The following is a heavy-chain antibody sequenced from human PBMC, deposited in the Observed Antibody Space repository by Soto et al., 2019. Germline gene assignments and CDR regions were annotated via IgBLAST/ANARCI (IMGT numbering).Heavy chain of an antibody. CDR1: GYTFTGYY. V-gene: IGHV1-2*02. Sequence: ASVKVSCKASGYTFTGYYMHWVRQAPGQGLEGMGWINPNSGGTNYAQKYQDRVTMNRHTSISTAYMELSMLISNDTAVYYCARATKSDYDILTGYYNGYYYYGMDVWGQGTTVTVSS. D-gene: IGHD3-9*01. CDR2: INPNSGGT. CDR3: ARATKSDYDILTGYYNGYYYYGMDV. J-gene: IGHJ6*02.